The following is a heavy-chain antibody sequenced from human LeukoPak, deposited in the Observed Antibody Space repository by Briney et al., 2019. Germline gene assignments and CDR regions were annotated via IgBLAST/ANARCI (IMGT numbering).Heavy chain of an antibody. CDR3: AREVVVAATLDAFDV. Sequence: GGSLRLSCAASGFTVSSNYMSWVCQAPGKGLEWVSVIYSGGYTYYADSVKGRFTISRDNSKNTLYLQMNSLRAEDTAVYYCAREVVVAATLDAFDVWGQGTMVTVSS. CDR2: IYSGGYT. D-gene: IGHD2-15*01. J-gene: IGHJ3*01. CDR1: GFTVSSNY. V-gene: IGHV3-53*01.